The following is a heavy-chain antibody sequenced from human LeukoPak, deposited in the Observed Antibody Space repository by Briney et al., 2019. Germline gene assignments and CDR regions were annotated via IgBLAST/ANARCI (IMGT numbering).Heavy chain of an antibody. V-gene: IGHV3-7*01. J-gene: IGHJ3*02. D-gene: IGHD3-22*01. CDR3: ATLSSGNYPKEPFDI. CDR1: GFKYSNNW. Sequence: GGSLRLSCAASGFKYSNNWVSWVRQTRGKGPEWVAKIKQDGSEKSYVDSVKGRFTISRDNAKNSLYLQMGSLRAEDTALYYCATLSSGNYPKEPFDIGGRGTMVTVSS. CDR2: IKQDGSEK.